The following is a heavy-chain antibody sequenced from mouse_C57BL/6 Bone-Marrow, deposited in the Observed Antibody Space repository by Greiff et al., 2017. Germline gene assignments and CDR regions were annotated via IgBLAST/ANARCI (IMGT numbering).Heavy chain of an antibody. CDR3: ARKLLRFAMDY. CDR2: LYPRSGNT. Sequence: QVQLTESGAELARPGASVKLSCKASGYTFTSSGISWVKQRTGQGLEWIGELYPRSGNTYYTEKFKGKATLTADQSSSTAYMELRSLTSEDSAVYFCARKLLRFAMDYWGQGTSVTVSA. CDR1: GYTFTSSG. J-gene: IGHJ4*01. D-gene: IGHD1-1*01. V-gene: IGHV1-81*01.